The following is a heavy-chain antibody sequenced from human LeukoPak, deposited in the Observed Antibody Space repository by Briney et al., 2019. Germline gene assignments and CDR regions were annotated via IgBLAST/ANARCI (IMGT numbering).Heavy chain of an antibody. CDR2: IKSKTDGETT. CDR1: GFTFNDAW. V-gene: IGHV3-15*01. J-gene: IGHJ4*02. CDR3: TTGGYD. Sequence: GRSLRLSCAASGFTFNDAWMSWVRQAPGKGLEWVGRIKSKTDGETTDYAAPVKGRFTISRDDSRNTLYLQMNSLKTEDTAVYYCTTGGYDWGQGTLVAVSS. D-gene: IGHD5-12*01.